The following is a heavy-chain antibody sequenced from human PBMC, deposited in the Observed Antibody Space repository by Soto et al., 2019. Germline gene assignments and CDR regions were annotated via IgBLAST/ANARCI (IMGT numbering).Heavy chain of an antibody. CDR3: ARGLSGPGDYYYGMDV. D-gene: IGHD7-27*01. CDR2: IWYDGSNK. CDR1: GFTFSSYG. Sequence: GESLKISCAASGFTFSSYGMHWVRQAPGKGLEWMAVIWYDGSNKYYADSVKGRFTISRDNSKNTLYLQMNSLRAEDTAVYYCARGLSGPGDYYYGMDVWGQGTTVTVSS. V-gene: IGHV3-33*01. J-gene: IGHJ6*02.